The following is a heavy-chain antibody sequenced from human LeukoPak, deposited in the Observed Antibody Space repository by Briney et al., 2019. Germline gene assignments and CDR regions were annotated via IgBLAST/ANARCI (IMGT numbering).Heavy chain of an antibody. CDR1: GFTFNIYN. Sequence: GGSLRLSCAASGFTFNIYNMNWVRQAPGKGLEWVSSISSGSDYTYYADSVKGRFTVSRDNFKNMLYLEMNSLRSEDTAVYYCVKDDPVLHFWGQGTLVSVSS. CDR2: ISSGSDYT. D-gene: IGHD1-1*01. J-gene: IGHJ4*02. CDR3: VKDDPVLHF. V-gene: IGHV3-21*06.